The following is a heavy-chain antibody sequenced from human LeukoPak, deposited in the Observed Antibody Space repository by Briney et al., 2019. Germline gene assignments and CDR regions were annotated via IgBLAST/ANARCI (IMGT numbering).Heavy chain of an antibody. D-gene: IGHD6-13*01. J-gene: IGHJ4*02. CDR2: IDPNSGGT. CDR1: SYTFTVSY. Sequence: ASVKVSCKSSSYTFTVSYMHGVRQSPGQGLEWMGWIDPNSGGTNYAQKFQGRVTMTRDTSISTAYMELSRLRSDDTAVFYCARDEVIAAAAPSLHYWGQGGLVSVSS. V-gene: IGHV1-2*02. CDR3: ARDEVIAAAAPSLHY.